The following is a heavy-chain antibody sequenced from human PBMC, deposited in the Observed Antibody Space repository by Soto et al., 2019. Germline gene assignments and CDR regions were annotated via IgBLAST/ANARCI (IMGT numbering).Heavy chain of an antibody. D-gene: IGHD3-10*01. CDR1: GGSISSSSYY. CDR3: ARHQRKLWFGYFVDVFEI. CDR2: IYYSGST. J-gene: IGHJ3*02. Sequence: QLHLQESGPGLVKPSETLSLTCTVSGGSISSSSYYWGWIRHPPGTGLEWIGSIYYSGSTYYNPSIKRLLIIVLDVIKNQVCLRLRSVTAADTAVYYFARHQRKLWFGYFVDVFEIWGQGTMVTVSS. V-gene: IGHV4-39*01.